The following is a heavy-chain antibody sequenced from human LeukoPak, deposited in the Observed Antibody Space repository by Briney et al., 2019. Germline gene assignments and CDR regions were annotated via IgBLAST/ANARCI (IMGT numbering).Heavy chain of an antibody. CDR1: GYTFTGYY. CDR3: ASKRGYSYGFDY. Sequence: ASVKVSCKASGYTFTGYYMHWVRQAPGQGLEWMGGIIPIFGTANYAQKFQGRVTITADESTSTAYMELSSLRSEDTAVYYCASKRGYSYGFDYWGQGTLVTVSS. J-gene: IGHJ4*02. V-gene: IGHV1-69*13. D-gene: IGHD5-18*01. CDR2: IIPIFGTA.